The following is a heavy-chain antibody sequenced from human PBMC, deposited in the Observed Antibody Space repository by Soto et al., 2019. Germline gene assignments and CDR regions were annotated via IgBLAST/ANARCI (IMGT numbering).Heavy chain of an antibody. V-gene: IGHV5-51*01. D-gene: IGHD2-21*02. J-gene: IGHJ6*04. Sequence: GESLKISCKGSGYIFTDHCIVWVRQMAGKGLEWVGIICPGYSNIIYSPSVQGQVTISADMSISTAYLQWSSLKASDTAIYYCARRHYCRGDCTINPDYYPGMDVWGKGTTVTVSS. CDR1: GYIFTDHC. CDR2: ICPGYSNI. CDR3: ARRHYCRGDCTINPDYYPGMDV.